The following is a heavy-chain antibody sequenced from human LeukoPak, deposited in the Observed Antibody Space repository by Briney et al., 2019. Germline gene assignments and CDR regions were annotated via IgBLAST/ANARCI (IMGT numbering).Heavy chain of an antibody. CDR3: ARETGLRTFDN. CDR2: IWNDGSKT. Sequence: PGGSLRLSCAAPGFTFSDYGIHWVRQAPGKGLEWVAVIWNDGSKTNYVDSVKGRFTISRDNSKNTLYLQLNSPRGEDTAVYYCARETGLRTFDNWGQGTLVTVSS. D-gene: IGHD4-17*01. CDR1: GFTFSDYG. J-gene: IGHJ4*02. V-gene: IGHV3-33*01.